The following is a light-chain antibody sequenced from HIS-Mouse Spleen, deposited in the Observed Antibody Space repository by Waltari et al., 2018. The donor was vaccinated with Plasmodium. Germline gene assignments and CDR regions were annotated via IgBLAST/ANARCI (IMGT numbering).Light chain of an antibody. CDR2: QDS. CDR1: KLGYKY. V-gene: IGLV3-1*01. J-gene: IGLJ2*01. CDR3: QAWDSSTVV. Sequence: SYELTQPPSVSVSPGQTASITCSGDKLGYKYACWYQQKPGKSPVLVIYQDSKRPSGNPERFSGSNSGNTATLTISGTQAMDEADYYCQAWDSSTVVFGGGTKLTVL.